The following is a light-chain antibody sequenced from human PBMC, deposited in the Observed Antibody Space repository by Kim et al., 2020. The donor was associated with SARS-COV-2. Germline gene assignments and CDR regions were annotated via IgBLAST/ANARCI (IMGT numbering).Light chain of an antibody. J-gene: IGKJ3*01. Sequence: LSPGERATLSCRASQSVSSSYLAWYQQKPGQAPGLLIYGASNRATGIPDRFSGSGSGTDFTLTISRLEPEDFAVYYCQQYGSAFTFGPGTKVDIK. CDR2: GAS. V-gene: IGKV3-20*01. CDR3: QQYGSAFT. CDR1: QSVSSSY.